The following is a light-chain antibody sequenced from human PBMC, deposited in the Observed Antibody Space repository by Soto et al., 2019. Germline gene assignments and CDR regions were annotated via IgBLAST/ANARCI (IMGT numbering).Light chain of an antibody. CDR3: QQYDTYSRT. V-gene: IGKV1-5*03. CDR2: KAS. Sequence: DIQMTQSPSTVSASVGDRVTITCRASQSISVWLAWYQQKPGKAPKLLIYKASSLESGVPSRFSGSGSGTEFTLTISSLQPDDFATYYCQQYDTYSRTFGQGTKVDNK. CDR1: QSISVW. J-gene: IGKJ1*01.